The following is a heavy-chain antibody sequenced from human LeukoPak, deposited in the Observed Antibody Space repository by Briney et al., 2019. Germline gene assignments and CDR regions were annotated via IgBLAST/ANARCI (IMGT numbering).Heavy chain of an antibody. V-gene: IGHV3-30*02. CDR2: IRSDGGIK. Sequence: GGSLRLSCAASGFTFSSYGMHWVRQAPGKGLEWVTSIRSDGGIKYYAASVKGRFTISKDSSKNTLYLQMNSLRAEDTAVYYCAKDFSGWYNYLDYWGQGTLVTVSS. J-gene: IGHJ4*02. CDR1: GFTFSSYG. D-gene: IGHD6-19*01. CDR3: AKDFSGWYNYLDY.